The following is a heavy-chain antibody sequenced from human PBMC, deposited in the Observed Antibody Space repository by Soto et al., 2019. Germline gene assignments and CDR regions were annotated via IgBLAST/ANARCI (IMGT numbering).Heavy chain of an antibody. J-gene: IGHJ4*02. Sequence: ETLSLTCTVSGGSISSYYWSWIRQPPGKGLEWIGYIYYSGSTNYNPSLKSRVTISVDTSKNQFSLKLSSVTAADTAVYYCAREKREYSSSSGYFDYWGQGTLVTVSS. CDR1: GGSISSYY. V-gene: IGHV4-59*01. CDR3: AREKREYSSSSGYFDY. D-gene: IGHD6-6*01. CDR2: IYYSGST.